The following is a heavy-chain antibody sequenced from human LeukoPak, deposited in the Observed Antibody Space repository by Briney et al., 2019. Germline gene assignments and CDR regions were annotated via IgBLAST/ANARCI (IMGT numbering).Heavy chain of an antibody. CDR2: INQDGSEK. Sequence: GGSLRLSCAASGFTFTNYWMSWVRQAPGKGLAWVANINQDGSEKYYVDSVKGRFTISRDNAKNSLYLQMNSLRAEDTAVYYCARYCSSASCHDAFDIWGQGTMVTVSS. CDR1: GFTFTNYW. V-gene: IGHV3-7*01. CDR3: ARYCSSASCHDAFDI. J-gene: IGHJ3*02. D-gene: IGHD2-2*01.